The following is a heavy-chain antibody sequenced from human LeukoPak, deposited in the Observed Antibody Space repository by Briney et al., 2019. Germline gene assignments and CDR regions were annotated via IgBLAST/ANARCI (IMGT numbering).Heavy chain of an antibody. CDR1: GFTVSNNY. CDR2: MYRVGNT. CDR3: AGGLTVGATGVWAFDI. D-gene: IGHD1-26*01. Sequence: GGSLRLSCAASGFTVSNNYMTWVSQAQGKGLEWVSVMYRVGNTYYADFVKGRFTISRDNFKNTLHHQMNSLRVEDTALYYCAGGLTVGATGVWAFDIWGQGTMVTVSS. V-gene: IGHV3-66*01. J-gene: IGHJ3*02.